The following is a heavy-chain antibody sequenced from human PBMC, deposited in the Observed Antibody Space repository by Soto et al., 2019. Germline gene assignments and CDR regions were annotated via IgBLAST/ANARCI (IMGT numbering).Heavy chain of an antibody. CDR2: ISSSSSYI. CDR3: ARDGYGDYAELGAFDI. Sequence: GGSLRLSCAASGFTFSSYSMNWVRQAPGKGLEWVSSISSSSSYIYYADSVKGRFTISRDNAKNSLYLQMNSLRAEDTAVYYCARDGYGDYAELGAFDIWGQGTMVTVSS. V-gene: IGHV3-21*01. CDR1: GFTFSSYS. J-gene: IGHJ3*02. D-gene: IGHD4-17*01.